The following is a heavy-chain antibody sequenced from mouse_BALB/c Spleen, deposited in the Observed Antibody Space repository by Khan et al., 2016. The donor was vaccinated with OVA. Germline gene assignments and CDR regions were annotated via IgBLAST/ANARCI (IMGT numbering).Heavy chain of an antibody. D-gene: IGHD1-1*01. Sequence: EVQLQESGPGLVKPSQSLSLTCTVTGYSITSDYAWNWIRQFPGNKLEWMGYISYSGRTSYNPSLQSRISIPRATSKNPSFLQFNSVTTADPAAYYCARSVTITTVVATDFDYGGQGTTLPVSS. CDR2: ISYSGRT. CDR3: ARSVTITTVVATDFDY. V-gene: IGHV3-2*02. CDR1: GYSITSDYA. J-gene: IGHJ2*01.